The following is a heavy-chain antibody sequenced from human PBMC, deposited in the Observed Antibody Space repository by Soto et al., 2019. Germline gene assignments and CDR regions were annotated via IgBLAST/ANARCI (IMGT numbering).Heavy chain of an antibody. CDR3: ARDYYYRVRIGSYSDTFEI. CDR1: GYTFTSYG. V-gene: IGHV1-18*01. Sequence: QVQLVQSGAEVKKPGASVKVSCKASGYTFTSYGISWVRQAPGQSLEWMGWISGYNGDTNYAQKVRGRVTMTPATSTSTVYMELRSLTSDDTAVYYCARDYYYRVRIGSYSDTFEICGQGTMVTVSS. CDR2: ISGYNGDT. J-gene: IGHJ3*02. D-gene: IGHD3-22*01.